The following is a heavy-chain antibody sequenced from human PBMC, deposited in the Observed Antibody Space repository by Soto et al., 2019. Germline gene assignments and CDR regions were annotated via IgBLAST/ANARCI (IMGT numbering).Heavy chain of an antibody. CDR1: GFTFSSYS. D-gene: IGHD2-15*01. V-gene: IGHV3-48*01. CDR2: ISSSSSTI. CDR3: ARDKGRSPLDY. Sequence: EVQLVESGVGLVQPGGSLRLSCAASGFTFSSYSMNWVRQAPGKGLEWVSYISSSSSTIYYADSVKGRFTISRDNAKNSLYLQMNSLRAEDTDVYYCARDKGRSPLDYWGQGTLVTVSS. J-gene: IGHJ4*02.